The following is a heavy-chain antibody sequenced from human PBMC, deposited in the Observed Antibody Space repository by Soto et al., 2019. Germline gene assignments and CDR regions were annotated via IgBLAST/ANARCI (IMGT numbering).Heavy chain of an antibody. CDR2: INPSGGST. J-gene: IGHJ1*01. CDR3: ARDQFGYCGGHCPNFQH. D-gene: IGHD2-21*02. V-gene: IGHV1-46*01. Sequence: FTSYYXXXXXQAPGQGLEWMGIINPSGGSTSYAQKFQGRVTMTRDTSTSTAHIELSSLRSEDTAVYYCARDQFGYCGGHCPNFQHWGQGTLVTVSS. CDR1: FTSYY.